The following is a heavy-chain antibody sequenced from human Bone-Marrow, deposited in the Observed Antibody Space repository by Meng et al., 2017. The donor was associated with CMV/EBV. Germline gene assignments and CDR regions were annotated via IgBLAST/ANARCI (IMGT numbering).Heavy chain of an antibody. D-gene: IGHD4-23*01. CDR2: ISAYNGNT. Sequence: ASVKVSCKASGYTFTNNAISWVRQAPGQGLEWMGWISAYNGNTDYAQKFQGRVTMTRDTSISTAYMELSRLRSDDTAVYYCARDLGLHGGNSVFIMVRAFDIWGQGTMVTVSS. V-gene: IGHV1-18*01. J-gene: IGHJ3*02. CDR3: ARDLGLHGGNSVFIMVRAFDI. CDR1: GYTFTNNA.